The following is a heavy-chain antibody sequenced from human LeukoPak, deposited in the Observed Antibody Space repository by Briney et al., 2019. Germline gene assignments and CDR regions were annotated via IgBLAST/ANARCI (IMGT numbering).Heavy chain of an antibody. Sequence: GSLRLSCAASGFTFSSYWMYWVRQAPGKGLVWVSHINNDGSGTNYADSVKGRFTISRDNAKNTLYLQMNSLRAEDTAVYYCARDRHGDYWGQGTLVTVSS. CDR1: GFTFSSYW. CDR2: INNDGSGT. J-gene: IGHJ4*02. V-gene: IGHV3-74*01. CDR3: ARDRHGDY.